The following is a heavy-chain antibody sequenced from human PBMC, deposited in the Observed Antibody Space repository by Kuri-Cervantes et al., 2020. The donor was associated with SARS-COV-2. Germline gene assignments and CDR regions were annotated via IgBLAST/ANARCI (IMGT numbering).Heavy chain of an antibody. J-gene: IGHJ6*02. V-gene: IGHV3-30-3*01. D-gene: IGHD3-3*01. CDR2: ISYDGSNK. CDR3: AKGFTIFGVVIFPLSYYYGMDV. Sequence: GGSLRLSCAASGFTFSSYAMHWVRQAPGKGLEWVAVISYDGSNKYYADSVKGRFTISRDSSKNTLYLQMNSLRAEDTAVYYCAKGFTIFGVVIFPLSYYYGMDVWGQGTTVTVSS. CDR1: GFTFSSYA.